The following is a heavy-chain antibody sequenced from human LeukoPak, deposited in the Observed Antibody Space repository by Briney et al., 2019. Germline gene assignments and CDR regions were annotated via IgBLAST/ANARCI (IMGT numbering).Heavy chain of an antibody. CDR2: INSDGSST. CDR1: GFTFSSYW. Sequence: PGGSLRLSCAASGFTFSSYWMHWVRQAPGKGQVWVSRINSDGSSTSYADSVKGRFTISRDNAKNTLYLQMNSLRAEDTAVYYCARGSGWFYFDYWGQGTLVTVSS. CDR3: ARGSGWFYFDY. D-gene: IGHD6-19*01. J-gene: IGHJ4*02. V-gene: IGHV3-74*01.